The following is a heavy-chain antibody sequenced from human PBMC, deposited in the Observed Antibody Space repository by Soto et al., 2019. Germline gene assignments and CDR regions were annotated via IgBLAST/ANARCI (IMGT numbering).Heavy chain of an antibody. Sequence: GASVKVSCKVSGYTLTELSMHWVRQAPGKGLEWMGGFDPEDGETIYAQKFQGRVTMTEDTSTDTAYMELSSLRSEDTAVYYCAAVGYSYGPRDDAFDIWGQGTMVTVSS. CDR2: FDPEDGET. J-gene: IGHJ3*02. D-gene: IGHD5-18*01. CDR3: AAVGYSYGPRDDAFDI. CDR1: GYTLTELS. V-gene: IGHV1-24*01.